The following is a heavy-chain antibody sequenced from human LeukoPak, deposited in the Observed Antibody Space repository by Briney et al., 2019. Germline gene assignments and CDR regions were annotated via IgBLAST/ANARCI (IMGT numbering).Heavy chain of an antibody. CDR3: ARRLDIVVSIAFDI. V-gene: IGHV1-18*01. J-gene: IGHJ3*02. CDR2: ISTYNGNT. Sequence: GASVKVSCKASGYSLTSYGISWVRQAPGQGLEWMGWISTYNGNTNYAQKFQGRVTMTTDTSTRTAYMELRSLRSDDTAVYYCARRLDIVVSIAFDIWGQGAMVTVSS. CDR1: GYSLTSYG. D-gene: IGHD5-12*01.